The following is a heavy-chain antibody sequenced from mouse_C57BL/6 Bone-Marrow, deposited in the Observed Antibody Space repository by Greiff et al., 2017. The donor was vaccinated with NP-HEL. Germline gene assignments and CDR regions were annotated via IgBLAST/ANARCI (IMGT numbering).Heavy chain of an antibody. D-gene: IGHD2-2*01. J-gene: IGHJ4*01. CDR3: AGGRIYYGCDVDAMDY. V-gene: IGHV1-26*01. Sequence: EVQLQQSGPELVKPGASVKISCKASGYTFTDYYMNWVKQSHGKSLEWIGDINPNNGGTSYNQKFKGKATLTVDKSSSTAYLELRSLTSEDSAVYYCAGGRIYYGCDVDAMDYWGQGTSVTVSS. CDR2: INPNNGGT. CDR1: GYTFTDYY.